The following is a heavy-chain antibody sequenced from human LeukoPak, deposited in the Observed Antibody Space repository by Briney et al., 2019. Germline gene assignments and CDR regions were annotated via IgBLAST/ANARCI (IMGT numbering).Heavy chain of an antibody. CDR1: GFTFDDYG. V-gene: IGHV3-20*04. Sequence: PGGSLRLSCAASGFTFDDYGMSWVRQAPGKGLEWVSGINWNGGSTGYADSVKGRFTISRDNAENSLYLQMNSLRAEDTALYYCARDDYGDYGGDAFDIWGQGTMVTVSS. J-gene: IGHJ3*02. CDR3: ARDDYGDYGGDAFDI. D-gene: IGHD4-17*01. CDR2: INWNGGST.